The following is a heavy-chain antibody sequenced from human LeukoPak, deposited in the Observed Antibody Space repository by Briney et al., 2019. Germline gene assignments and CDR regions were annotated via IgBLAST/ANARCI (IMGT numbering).Heavy chain of an antibody. Sequence: PWGSLGLSCAASGFTFSSYSMNWIRQAPGKGLEWVAGISYDGSSQKYADSMKGRFTISRDNSKSTLSLQINSLRAEDTAVYYCARVIMRNDVVLDYWGQGTLVTVSS. V-gene: IGHV3-30*03. CDR3: ARVIMRNDVVLDY. D-gene: IGHD1-1*01. CDR2: ISYDGSSQ. CDR1: GFTFSSYS. J-gene: IGHJ4*02.